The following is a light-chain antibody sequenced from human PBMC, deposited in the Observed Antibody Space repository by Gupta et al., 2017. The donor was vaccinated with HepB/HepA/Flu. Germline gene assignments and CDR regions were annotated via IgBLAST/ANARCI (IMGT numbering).Light chain of an antibody. J-gene: IGKJ4*01. CDR3: QQNNACPLT. CDR1: QSVNSN. V-gene: IGKV3-15*01. Sequence: IVMTQSPATLSVSTGESATLSCRTSQSVNSNLAWYQQTPGQAPMLLIYGASTRATGLPARFSGSGSRAEFTLTISSLQSEDFAVYCCQQNNACPLTFGGGTKVEI. CDR2: GAS.